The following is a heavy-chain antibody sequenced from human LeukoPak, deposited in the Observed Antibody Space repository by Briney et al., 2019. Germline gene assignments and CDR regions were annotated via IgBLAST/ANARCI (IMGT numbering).Heavy chain of an antibody. J-gene: IGHJ4*02. CDR2: ISYDGSNK. CDR3: AKNLVGNHYFDY. Sequence: GGSLRLSCAASGFTFSSYAMHWVRQAPGKGLEWVAVISYDGSNKYYADSVKGRFTISRDNSKNTLYLQMNSLRAEDTAVYYCAKNLVGNHYFDYWGQGTLVTVSS. V-gene: IGHV3-30-3*02. D-gene: IGHD1-14*01. CDR1: GFTFSSYA.